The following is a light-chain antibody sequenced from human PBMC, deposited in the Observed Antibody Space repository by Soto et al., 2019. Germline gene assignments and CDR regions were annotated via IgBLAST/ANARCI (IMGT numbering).Light chain of an antibody. Sequence: QSVLTQPPSVSGAPGQRITISCTGSSSNIGAGYDVHWYQHLPGAAPKLLVFGNNNRPSGVPDRFSGSKSGTSASLSITGLRAEDEGDYYCQSYDSSLTVFHVFGTGTKLTVL. CDR3: QSYDSSLTVFHV. CDR1: SSNIGAGYD. V-gene: IGLV1-40*01. J-gene: IGLJ1*01. CDR2: GNN.